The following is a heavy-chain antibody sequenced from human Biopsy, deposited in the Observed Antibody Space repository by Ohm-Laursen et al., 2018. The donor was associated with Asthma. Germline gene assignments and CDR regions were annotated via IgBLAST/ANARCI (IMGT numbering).Heavy chain of an antibody. J-gene: IGHJ4*02. CDR1: GFTFSNYG. D-gene: IGHD1-26*01. CDR2: ISFDGSNK. CDR3: AKDVFPGWELRRGPDY. V-gene: IGHV3-30*18. Sequence: SLRLSCTAFGFTFSNYGMHWVRQAPGKGLDWVAVISFDGSNKNYTDSVKDRFTISRDNSRNTLHLQMNSLRAEDTAVYYCAKDVFPGWELRRGPDYWGQGTLVTVSS.